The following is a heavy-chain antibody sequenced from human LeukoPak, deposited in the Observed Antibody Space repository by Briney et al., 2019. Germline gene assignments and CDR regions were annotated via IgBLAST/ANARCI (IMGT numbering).Heavy chain of an antibody. CDR1: GGSISSSSYY. CDR3: ASGVVLHGPAARNS. V-gene: IGHV4-39*07. Sequence: SETLSLTCTVSGGSISSSSYYWGWIRQPPGKGLEWIGSIYYSGSTYYNPSLKSRVTISVDTSKNQFSLKLSSVTAADTAVYYCASGVVLHGPAARNSWGQGTLVTVSS. J-gene: IGHJ5*02. D-gene: IGHD2-2*01. CDR2: IYYSGST.